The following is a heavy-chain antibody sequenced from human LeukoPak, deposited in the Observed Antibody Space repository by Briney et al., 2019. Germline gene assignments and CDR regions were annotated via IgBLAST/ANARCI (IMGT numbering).Heavy chain of an antibody. CDR1: GFTLCSYA. D-gene: IGHD6-19*01. CDR3: ARVAVAAFDY. J-gene: IGHJ4*02. CDR2: ISGSGGST. V-gene: IGHV3-23*01. Sequence: RGSLRLSCAASGFTLCSYAISWVRQAPAKGLEWVSAISGSGGSTYYADCVKGRFTISRDNSKNTLYLQMNSLRAEDTAVYYCARVAVAAFDYWGQGTLVTVSS.